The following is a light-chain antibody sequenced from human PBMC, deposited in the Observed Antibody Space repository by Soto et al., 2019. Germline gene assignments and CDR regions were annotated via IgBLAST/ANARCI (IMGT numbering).Light chain of an antibody. Sequence: DIQITQSPSTLSGSVGYRATISCLASQTISSWLAWYQQKPGKAPKLLIYKASTLKSGVPSRFSGSGSGTEFTLTSSSLQPDDFATYYCQHYHSYSEAFGQGTKVDIK. J-gene: IGKJ1*01. CDR1: QTISSW. CDR2: KAS. V-gene: IGKV1-5*03. CDR3: QHYHSYSEA.